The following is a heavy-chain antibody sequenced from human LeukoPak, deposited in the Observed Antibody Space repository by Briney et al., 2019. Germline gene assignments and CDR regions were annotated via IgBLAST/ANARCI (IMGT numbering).Heavy chain of an antibody. CDR2: IYSGGST. CDR3: ARALRDYYGSGSYYYGY. D-gene: IGHD3-10*01. V-gene: IGHV3-53*01. J-gene: IGHJ4*02. Sequence: PGGSLRLSCAASGFTVSSNYMSWVRQAPGKGLVWVSIIYSGGSTYYADSVKGRFTISRDNSKNTLYLQMNSLRAEDTAVYYCARALRDYYGSGSYYYGYWGQGTLVTVSS. CDR1: GFTVSSNY.